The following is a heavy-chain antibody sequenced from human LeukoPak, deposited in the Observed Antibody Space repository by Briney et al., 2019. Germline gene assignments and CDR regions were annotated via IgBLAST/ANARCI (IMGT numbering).Heavy chain of an antibody. V-gene: IGHV3-30*02. CDR2: IRYDGNNK. CDR1: GFTFSSSG. Sequence: PGGSLSLSCAASGFTFSSSGMHWVRQAPGKALEWVAFIRYDGNNKYYADSVKRRFTISRDNSKNTLYLQMSSLRAEDTAVYYCARRRYSGSSQHFDYWGQGTLVTVSS. D-gene: IGHD1-26*01. J-gene: IGHJ4*02. CDR3: ARRRYSGSSQHFDY.